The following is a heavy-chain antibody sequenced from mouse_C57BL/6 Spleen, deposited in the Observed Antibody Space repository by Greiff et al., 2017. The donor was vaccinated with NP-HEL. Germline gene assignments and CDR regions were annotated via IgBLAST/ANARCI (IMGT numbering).Heavy chain of an antibody. Sequence: EVQLQQSGPELVKPGASVKISCKASGYSFTGYYMNWVKQSPEKSLEWIGEINPSTGGTTYNQKFKAKATLTVDKSSSTAYMQRKSLTSEDSAVYYCARWGNYEDWYFDVWGTGTTVTVSS. CDR2: INPSTGGT. CDR1: GYSFTGYY. J-gene: IGHJ1*03. V-gene: IGHV1-42*01. D-gene: IGHD2-1*01. CDR3: ARWGNYEDWYFDV.